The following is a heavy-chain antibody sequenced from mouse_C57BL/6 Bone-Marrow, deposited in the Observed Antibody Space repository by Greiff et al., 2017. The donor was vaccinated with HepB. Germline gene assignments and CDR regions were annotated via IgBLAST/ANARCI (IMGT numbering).Heavy chain of an antibody. CDR2: IRNKANGYTT. D-gene: IGHD1-1*01. V-gene: IGHV7-3*01. CDR1: GFTFTDYY. Sequence: EVKLVESGGGLVQPGGSLSLSCAASGFTFTDYYMSWVRQPPGKALEWLGFIRNKANGYTTEYSASVKGRFTISRDNSQSILYLQMNALRAEDSATYYCARYVPITTVVEGYFDVWGTGTTVTVSS. J-gene: IGHJ1*03. CDR3: ARYVPITTVVEGYFDV.